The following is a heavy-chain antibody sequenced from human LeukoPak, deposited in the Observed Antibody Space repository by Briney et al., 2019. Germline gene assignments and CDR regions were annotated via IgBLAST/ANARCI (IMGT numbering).Heavy chain of an antibody. CDR1: GYNFLTHW. J-gene: IGHJ3*02. CDR3: ALRSGTDDAYDI. Sequence: GESLKISCKASGYNFLTHWIGWVRQMPGKGLEWMGIIYPSDSDTRYSPSFQGQVTISADKSTTTAYLQWRSLKASDTAMYYCALRSGTDDAYDIRGQGTLVTVSS. V-gene: IGHV5-51*01. D-gene: IGHD1-26*01. CDR2: IYPSDSDT.